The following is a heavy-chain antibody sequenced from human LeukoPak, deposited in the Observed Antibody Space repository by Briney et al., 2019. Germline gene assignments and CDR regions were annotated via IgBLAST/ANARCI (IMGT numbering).Heavy chain of an antibody. J-gene: IGHJ3*02. CDR3: AREETVAGIDAFDI. CDR2: ISAYNGNT. Sequence: ASVKVSCKASGYTFTSYGISWVRQAPGQGLEWMGWISAYNGNTNYAQKLQGRVTMTRDTSTSTVYMELSSLRSEDTAVYYCAREETVAGIDAFDIWGQGTMVTVSS. CDR1: GYTFTSYG. V-gene: IGHV1-18*01. D-gene: IGHD6-19*01.